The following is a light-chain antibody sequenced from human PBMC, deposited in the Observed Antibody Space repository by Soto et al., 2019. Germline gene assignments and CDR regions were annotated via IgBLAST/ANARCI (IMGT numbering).Light chain of an antibody. V-gene: IGLV2-8*01. CDR1: SSDVGEENY. CDR3: QTWATGIRV. Sequence: QSVLTQPPSASGSPGQSVTITCSGTSSDVGEENYVSWYQQHPGKVPKLILYEVSKRPSGVPDRFSGSRSGNTASLTVSGLQAEDEADYYCQTWATGIRVFGGGTKLTVL. CDR2: EVS. J-gene: IGLJ3*02.